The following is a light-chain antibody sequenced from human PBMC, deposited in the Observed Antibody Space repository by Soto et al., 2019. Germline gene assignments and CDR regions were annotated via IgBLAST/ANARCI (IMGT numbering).Light chain of an antibody. CDR1: SGDVGAYNY. J-gene: IGLJ1*01. V-gene: IGLV2-14*01. Sequence: QSALTQPASVSGSPGQSITISCTRTSGDVGAYNYVSWYQQHPGKAPRLMIYDVSNRPSGASNRFSGSKSGNTASLTISGLQAEDEADYYCSSFTNTYSYVFGTGTKLTVL. CDR3: SSFTNTYSYV. CDR2: DVS.